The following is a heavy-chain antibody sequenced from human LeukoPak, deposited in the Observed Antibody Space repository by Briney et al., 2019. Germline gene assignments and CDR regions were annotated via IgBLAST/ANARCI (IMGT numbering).Heavy chain of an antibody. CDR3: ARGGSGSYFSWLDP. V-gene: IGHV1-2*02. CDR1: GYTFTDYY. Sequence: ASVKVSCKXSGYTFTDYYIHWVRQAPRQGLECMGWINPNSGGTNYSQKFQGRVTMTRDTSISTAYMELSRLRSDDTAVYYCARGGSGSYFSWLDPWGQGTLVTVSS. D-gene: IGHD3-10*01. J-gene: IGHJ5*02. CDR2: INPNSGGT.